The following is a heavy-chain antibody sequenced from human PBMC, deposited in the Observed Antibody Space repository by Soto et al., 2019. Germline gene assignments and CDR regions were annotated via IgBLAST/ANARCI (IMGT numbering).Heavy chain of an antibody. D-gene: IGHD3-22*01. CDR1: GYTFTGYY. CDR2: INPNSGGT. Sequence: ASVKVSCKASGYTFTGYYMHWVRQAPGQGLEWMGWINPNSGGTNYAQKFQGRVTITADESTSTAYMELSSLRSEDTAVYYCARDNHPKIVVVIDDYYYYGMDVWGQGTTVTVSS. V-gene: IGHV1-2*02. CDR3: ARDNHPKIVVVIDDYYYYGMDV. J-gene: IGHJ6*02.